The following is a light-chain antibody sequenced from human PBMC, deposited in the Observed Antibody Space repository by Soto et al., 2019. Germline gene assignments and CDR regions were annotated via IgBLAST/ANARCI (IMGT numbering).Light chain of an antibody. CDR3: CSYAGSYTYV. CDR2: DVT. Sequence: QSALAQPRSVSGSPGQSVTISCTVTNSDVGGYNYVSWYQHHPGKAPKLMIFDVTKRPSGVPDRFSGSKSGNTASLTISGLQTEDEADYYCCSYAGSYTYVFGTGTKVTLL. J-gene: IGLJ1*01. V-gene: IGLV2-11*01. CDR1: NSDVGGYNY.